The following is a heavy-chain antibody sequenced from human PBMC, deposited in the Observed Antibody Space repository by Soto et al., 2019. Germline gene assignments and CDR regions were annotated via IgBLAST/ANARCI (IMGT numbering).Heavy chain of an antibody. Sequence: PGESLKISCKGSGYSFTSYWIGWVRQMPGKGLEWMGIIYPGDSDTRYGPSFQGQVTISADKSISTAYLQWSSLKAPDTAMYYCARHGSVATKGETYDYWGQGTLVTVSS. V-gene: IGHV5-51*01. CDR1: GYSFTSYW. CDR3: ARHGSVATKGETYDY. D-gene: IGHD5-12*01. J-gene: IGHJ4*02. CDR2: IYPGDSDT.